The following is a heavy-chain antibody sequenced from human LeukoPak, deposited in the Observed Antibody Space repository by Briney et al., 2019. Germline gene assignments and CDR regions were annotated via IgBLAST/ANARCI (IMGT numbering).Heavy chain of an antibody. V-gene: IGHV3-21*01. CDR3: ARIPNSANFPNWFDP. CDR2: ISCSSDHI. D-gene: IGHD4/OR15-4a*01. Sequence: GGSLRLSCAASGFTFSTSTMSWFRQAPGKGLGWVSYISCSSDHIYYADSVKRRFTISRDNAKYSLYLQMNSLRAEDTAVYYCARIPNSANFPNWFDPWGQGILVTVSS. J-gene: IGHJ5*02. CDR1: GFTFSTST.